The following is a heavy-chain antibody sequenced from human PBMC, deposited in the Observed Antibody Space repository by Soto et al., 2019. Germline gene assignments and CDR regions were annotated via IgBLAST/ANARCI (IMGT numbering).Heavy chain of an antibody. V-gene: IGHV3-30*18. CDR2: ISYDGSNK. Sequence: QVQLVESGGGVVQPGRSLRLSCAASGFTFSSYGMHWVRQAPGTGLEWVAVISYDGSNKYYADSVKGRFTISRDNSKNSLNLQMDSPIAAEPAGYYCAKDLAIAAAGTAFDPWAQGSLVTVSP. CDR3: AKDLAIAAAGTAFDP. CDR1: GFTFSSYG. D-gene: IGHD6-13*01. J-gene: IGHJ5*02.